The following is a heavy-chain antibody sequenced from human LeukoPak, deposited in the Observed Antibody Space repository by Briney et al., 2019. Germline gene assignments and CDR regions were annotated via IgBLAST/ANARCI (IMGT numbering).Heavy chain of an antibody. CDR3: ARVSAVAGTFYYFDY. CDR1: GGSISSYY. J-gene: IGHJ4*02. Sequence: SETLSLTCTVSGGSISSYYWSWIRQPAGKGLEGIGRIYTSGSTNYNPSLKSRVTMSVDTSKNQFSLKLSSVTAADTAVYYCARVSAVAGTFYYFDYWGQGTLVTVSS. CDR2: IYTSGST. D-gene: IGHD6-19*01. V-gene: IGHV4-4*07.